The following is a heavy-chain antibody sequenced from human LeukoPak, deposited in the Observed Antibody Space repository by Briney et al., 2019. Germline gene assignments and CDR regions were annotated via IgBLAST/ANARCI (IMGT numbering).Heavy chain of an antibody. CDR3: ARVAVGGRGGYGSDP. J-gene: IGHJ5*02. Sequence: ASVKVSCKASGYTFTGYYMHWVRQAPGQGLEWMGWINPNSGGTNYAQKFQGRVTMTRDTSISTAYIELSRLRSDDSAGYYCARVAVGGRGGYGSDPWGQGTLVTVSS. CDR1: GYTFTGYY. CDR2: INPNSGGT. V-gene: IGHV1-2*02. D-gene: IGHD3-16*01.